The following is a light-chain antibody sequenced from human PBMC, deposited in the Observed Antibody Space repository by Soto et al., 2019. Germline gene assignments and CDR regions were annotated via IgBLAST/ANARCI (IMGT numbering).Light chain of an antibody. V-gene: IGLV2-14*01. J-gene: IGLJ1*01. CDR1: SRDVGGYNY. CDR2: DVS. CDR3: SSYTSSSTLEGV. Sequence: QSALTQPASVSGSPGQSITISCTGTSRDVGGYNYVSWYQQHPGKAPKLMIYDVSNRPSGVSNRFSGSKSGNTASLTISGLQAEDEAEYYCSSYTSSSTLEGVFGTGTKLTVL.